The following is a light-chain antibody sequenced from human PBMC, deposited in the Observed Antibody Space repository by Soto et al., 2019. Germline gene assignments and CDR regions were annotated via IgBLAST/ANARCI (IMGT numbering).Light chain of an antibody. CDR1: QTIGSSY. V-gene: IGKV3-20*01. J-gene: IGKJ1*01. CDR3: QQYRTPSQT. Sequence: EIVLMQSPGTLSLSPGESATLSCRASQTIGSSYLAWYQQRPGQAPRLLIYGGANRATGLPDRFSATGSETDFTLAISRLEPEDFAVYYCQQYRTPSQTFGQGTKVE. CDR2: GGA.